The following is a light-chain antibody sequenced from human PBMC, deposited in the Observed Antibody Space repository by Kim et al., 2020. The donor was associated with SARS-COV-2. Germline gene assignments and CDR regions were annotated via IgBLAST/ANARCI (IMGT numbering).Light chain of an antibody. CDR1: SLRSYY. CDR2: GKN. V-gene: IGLV3-19*01. J-gene: IGLJ2*01. Sequence: VALGHTFRITCQGNSLRSYYATWYQQKPGQAPILVIYGKNNRPSGIPDRFSGSSSGNTASLTITGTQAGDEADYYCNSRDSNDNVVFGGGTQLTVL. CDR3: NSRDSNDNVV.